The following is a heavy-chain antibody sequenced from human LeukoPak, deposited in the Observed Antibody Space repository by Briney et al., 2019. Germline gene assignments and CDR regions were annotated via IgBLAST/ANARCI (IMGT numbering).Heavy chain of an antibody. CDR3: AKQLWWLVPGPLFDY. Sequence: PGGSLRLSCAASGFSFSSYALSCVRHAPREGLEWGSAISGSGGSTYYADSVKRRFTISRDNSKNTLYLQMDSLRAEDTAVYYCAKQLWWLVPGPLFDYWGQGTLVTVSS. J-gene: IGHJ4*02. CDR1: GFSFSSYA. CDR2: ISGSGGST. D-gene: IGHD6-19*01. V-gene: IGHV3-23*01.